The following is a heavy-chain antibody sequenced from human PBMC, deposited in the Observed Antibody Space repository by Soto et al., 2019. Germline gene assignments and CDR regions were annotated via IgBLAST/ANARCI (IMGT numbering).Heavy chain of an antibody. CDR3: ARTKYYYDSSGKNWFDP. CDR1: GSSISSSSYY. J-gene: IGHJ5*02. D-gene: IGHD3-22*01. CDR2: IYYSGST. Sequence: SDTLSLTCTVSGSSISSSSYYWGWIRQPPGKGLEWIGSIYYSGSTYYNPSLKSRVTISVDTSKNQFSLKLSSVTAADTAVYYCARTKYYYDSSGKNWFDPWGQGTLVTVSS. V-gene: IGHV4-39*01.